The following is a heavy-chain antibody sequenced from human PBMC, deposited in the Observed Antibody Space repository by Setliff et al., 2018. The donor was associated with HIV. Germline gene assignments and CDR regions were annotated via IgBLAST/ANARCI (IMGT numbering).Heavy chain of an antibody. V-gene: IGHV4-38-2*02. CDR3: ARHRDGGTYPLDY. CDR1: GQFISDGYY. CDR2: VYHSGKT. Sequence: PSETLSLTCTVSGQFISDGYYWGWSRQPPGKGLEWIGSVYHSGKTYYNPSLKSRVTMSAGTSKNQISLMLRSMTAADTAVYYCARHRDGGTYPLDYWGQGTLVTVSS. J-gene: IGHJ4*02. D-gene: IGHD1-26*01.